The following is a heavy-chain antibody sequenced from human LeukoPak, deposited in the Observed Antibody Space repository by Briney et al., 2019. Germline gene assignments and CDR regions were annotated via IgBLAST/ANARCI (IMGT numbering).Heavy chain of an antibody. J-gene: IGHJ4*02. CDR2: ISGNGRNT. CDR1: GFTFSTYA. V-gene: IGHV3-64*01. CDR3: ARAPPPYSGSYGLYFDY. Sequence: PGGSLRLSCAVSGFTFSTYAMHWVRQAPGKGLEYVSAISGNGRNTFYANSVKGRFTISRDNSKNTLYLQMNSLRAEDTAVYYCARAPPPYSGSYGLYFDYWGQGTLVTVSS. D-gene: IGHD1-26*01.